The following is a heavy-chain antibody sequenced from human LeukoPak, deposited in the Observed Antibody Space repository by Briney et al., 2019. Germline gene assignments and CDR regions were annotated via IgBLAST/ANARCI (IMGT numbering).Heavy chain of an antibody. J-gene: IGHJ4*02. CDR2: IYFSGSR. CDR1: GASIRSGDHH. Sequence: PSETLSLTCSVSGASIRSGDHHWSWLRQSPEKGLEWIGYIYFSGSRSSNPSLRSRLTISVDTSKNQFSLKLNSVTAADTALYYCARGGVGYTFYSFDYWGQGALVTVSS. CDR3: ARGGVGYTFYSFDY. V-gene: IGHV4-30-4*08. D-gene: IGHD3-16*02.